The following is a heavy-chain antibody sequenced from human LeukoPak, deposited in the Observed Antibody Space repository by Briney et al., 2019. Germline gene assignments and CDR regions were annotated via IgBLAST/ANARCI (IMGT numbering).Heavy chain of an antibody. D-gene: IGHD5-24*01. CDR3: AGDQPGEMPNGWYFDL. V-gene: IGHV3-48*02. Sequence: GGSLRLSCEASGLTFSSYSINWVRQAPGKGLEWVSYISSSSSTRYYADSVKGRFTISRDNVKNSLYLQMNSLTNEDTAVYYCAGDQPGEMPNGWYFDLWRRGTLVTVSS. J-gene: IGHJ2*01. CDR1: GLTFSSYS. CDR2: ISSSSSTR.